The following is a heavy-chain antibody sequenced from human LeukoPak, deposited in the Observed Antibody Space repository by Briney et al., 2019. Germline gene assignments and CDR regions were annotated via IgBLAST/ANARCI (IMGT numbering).Heavy chain of an antibody. V-gene: IGHV4-34*01. CDR3: ARALGY. J-gene: IGHJ4*02. D-gene: IGHD6-13*01. CDR1: GGSFSGYY. Sequence: SETLSLTCAVYGGSFSGYYWSWIRQPPGKGLEWIGEINHSGSTNYNPSLKSRVTISVDTSKNQFSLKLSSVTAADTTVYYCARALGYWGQGTLVPVSS. CDR2: INHSGST.